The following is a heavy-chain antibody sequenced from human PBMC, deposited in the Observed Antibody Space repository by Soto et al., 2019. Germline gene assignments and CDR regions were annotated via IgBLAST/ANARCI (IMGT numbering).Heavy chain of an antibody. J-gene: IGHJ5*02. V-gene: IGHV1-8*01. D-gene: IGHD6-6*01. CDR3: AREYSSSTWFDP. Sequence: QVQLVQSGAEVKKPGASVKVSCKASGYTFTSYDINWVRQATGQGLEWRGWMNPNSGNTGYAQKFQGRVTMTRNTSRSTAYMELSSLRSEDTAVYYCAREYSSSTWFDPWGQGTLVTVSS. CDR2: MNPNSGNT. CDR1: GYTFTSYD.